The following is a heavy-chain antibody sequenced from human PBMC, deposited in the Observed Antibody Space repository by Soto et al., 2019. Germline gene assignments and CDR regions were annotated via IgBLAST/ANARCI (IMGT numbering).Heavy chain of an antibody. V-gene: IGHV1-18*01. CDR1: GYTFIKYD. J-gene: IGHJ6*02. CDR3: AIRDFWRGSGVDV. D-gene: IGHD3-3*01. Sequence: QVQLVQSGAEVKKPGASVKLSCKASGYTFIKYDISWVRQAPGQGLEWMGWISPHNGDTDSAQKFQGRVAMTTETFTTTAYMELRSFSFDDTAVYYWAIRDFWRGSGVDVWGQGTTVTVSS. CDR2: ISPHNGDT.